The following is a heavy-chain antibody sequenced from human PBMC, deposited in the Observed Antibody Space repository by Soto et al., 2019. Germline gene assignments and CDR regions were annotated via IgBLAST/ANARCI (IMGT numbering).Heavy chain of an antibody. Sequence: QITLKESGPTLVKPTQTLTLTCTFSGFSLSTSGVGVGWIRQPPGKALEWLALIYWDDDKRYSPSPKSRLTITKATSNTQAVLTMPNIDPVYTATYYCAHGPTGGRYVVFAYWGQGTLVTVSS. CDR3: AHGPTGGRYVVFAY. J-gene: IGHJ4*02. V-gene: IGHV2-5*02. D-gene: IGHD1-26*01. CDR2: IYWDDDK. CDR1: GFSLSTSGVG.